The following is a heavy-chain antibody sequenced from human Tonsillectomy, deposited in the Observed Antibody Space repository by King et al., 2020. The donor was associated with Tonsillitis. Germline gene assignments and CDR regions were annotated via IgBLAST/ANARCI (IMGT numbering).Heavy chain of an antibody. CDR1: GYTSTTYG. Sequence: QLVQSGAEVKKPGVSVKVSCKASGYTSTTYGITWVRQAPGQGLEWMGWINAYNGNTLYAQKLQGRVTITTDTSTRTAYMELRSLRSDDTAVYYCALDILTGFYDYWGQGTQVTVSS. V-gene: IGHV1-18*01. CDR3: ALDILTGFYDY. J-gene: IGHJ4*02. CDR2: INAYNGNT. D-gene: IGHD3-9*01.